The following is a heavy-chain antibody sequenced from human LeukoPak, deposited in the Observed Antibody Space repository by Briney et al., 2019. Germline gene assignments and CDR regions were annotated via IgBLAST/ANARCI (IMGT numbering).Heavy chain of an antibody. J-gene: IGHJ4*02. CDR1: GFTVSSNY. V-gene: IGHV3-53*01. CDR2: IYSGVDT. CDR3: ARVEAGVRGASEY. Sequence: GGSLRLSCAASGFTVSSNYMSWVRQAPGEGLEWVSVIYSGVDTHYADSVKGRFTISRDNSKNTLYLQMNSLRVEDTAVYYCARVEAGVRGASEYWGQGTLVTVSS. D-gene: IGHD3-10*01.